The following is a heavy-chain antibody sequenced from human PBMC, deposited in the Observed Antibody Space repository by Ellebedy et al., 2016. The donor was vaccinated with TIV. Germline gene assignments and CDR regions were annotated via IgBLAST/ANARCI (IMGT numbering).Heavy chain of an antibody. CDR1: GGTFSSYA. CDR2: IIPIFGTA. J-gene: IGHJ4*02. V-gene: IGHV1-69*05. Sequence: SVKVSCXASGGTFSSYAISWVRQAPGQGLEWMGGIIPIFGTASYAQKFQGRVTMTRDTSTSTVYMELSSLRSEDTAVYYCARSIKGGLRRSAFDYWGQGTLVTVSS. D-gene: IGHD5-12*01. CDR3: ARSIKGGLRRSAFDY.